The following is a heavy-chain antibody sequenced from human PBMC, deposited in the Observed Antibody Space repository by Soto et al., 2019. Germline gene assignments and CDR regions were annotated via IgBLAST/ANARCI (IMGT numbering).Heavy chain of an antibody. CDR1: AFTFSSYA. J-gene: IGHJ5*02. Sequence: PGGSMRLSCAASAFTFSSYALSWVRQSPGKGLGWVSAIRASGSSTYYADSVKGPFTISRDNSRNPLYLQMTSLRADDTALYHCSSDCQDSWSGYANGGFDPWGQGTLVTVSS. CDR2: IRASGSST. CDR3: SSDCQDSWSGYANGGFDP. D-gene: IGHD2-8*01. V-gene: IGHV3-23*01.